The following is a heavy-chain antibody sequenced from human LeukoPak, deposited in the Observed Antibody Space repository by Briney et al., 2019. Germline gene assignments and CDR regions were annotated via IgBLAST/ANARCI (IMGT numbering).Heavy chain of an antibody. CDR1: GDAISSTSYY. CDR3: ARTYSSGWYRGFRFYYFDY. J-gene: IGHJ4*02. CDR2: IYYSGST. Sequence: SETLSLTCTVSGDAISSTSYYWGWIRQPPGKGLEWIGSIYYSGSTNYNPSLKSRVTISVDTSKNQFSLKLSSVTAADTAVYYCARTYSSGWYRGFRFYYFDYWGQGTLVTVSS. D-gene: IGHD6-19*01. V-gene: IGHV4-39*07.